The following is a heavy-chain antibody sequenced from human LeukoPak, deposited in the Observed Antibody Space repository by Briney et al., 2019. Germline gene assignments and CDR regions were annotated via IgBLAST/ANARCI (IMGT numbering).Heavy chain of an antibody. J-gene: IGHJ5*02. CDR2: ISGSGGST. CDR3: AKDPRPGAAPPGNWFDP. CDR1: GFTFSSYA. Sequence: GGSLRLSCAASGFTFSSYAMSWVRQAPGKGLEWVSAISGSGGSTYYADSVKGRFTISRDNSKNTLYLQMNSLRAEDTAVYYCAKDPRPGAAPPGNWFDPWGQGTLVTVSS. V-gene: IGHV3-23*01. D-gene: IGHD6-6*01.